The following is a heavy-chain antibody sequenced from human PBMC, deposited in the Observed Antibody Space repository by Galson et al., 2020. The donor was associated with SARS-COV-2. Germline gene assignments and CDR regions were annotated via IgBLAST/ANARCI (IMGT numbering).Heavy chain of an antibody. CDR2: INHSGST. V-gene: IGHV4-34*01. D-gene: IGHD3-3*01. J-gene: IGHJ4*02. CDR1: GGSFSGYY. Sequence: ETSETLSLTCAVYGGSFSGYYWSWIRQPPGKGLEWIGEINHSGSTNYNPSLKSRVTISVDTSKNQFSLKLSSVTAADTAVYYCARGDPDFWSGYYYYWGQGTLVTVSS. CDR3: ARGDPDFWSGYYYY.